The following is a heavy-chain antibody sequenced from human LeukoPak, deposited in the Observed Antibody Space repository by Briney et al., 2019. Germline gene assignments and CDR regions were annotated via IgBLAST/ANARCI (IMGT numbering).Heavy chain of an antibody. CDR3: TRDRSRAEDD. J-gene: IGHJ4*02. V-gene: IGHV3-7*01. Sequence: GGSLRLSCAASGFTFSSYWMSWVRQAPGKGLEWVANIKQDAREKNYVDSVKGRFTISRDNANNLLYLQMNSLRGEDTAVYYCTRDRSRAEDDWGQGTLVTVSS. CDR2: IKQDAREK. D-gene: IGHD1-14*01. CDR1: GFTFSSYW.